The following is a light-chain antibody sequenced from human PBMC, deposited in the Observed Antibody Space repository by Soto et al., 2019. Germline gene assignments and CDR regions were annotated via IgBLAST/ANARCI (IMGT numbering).Light chain of an antibody. CDR3: QQRSNWFLT. V-gene: IGKV3D-11*01. CDR2: DAS. Sequence: EILLTQSPVTLSLSPGESGTLSCRAGQALSSSSLAWYQQKPGQASRLLIYDASNRATGIPARFSGSGSGTDFTLTISSLEPEDFAVYYCQQRSNWFLTFGGGTKVDIK. CDR1: QALSSSS. J-gene: IGKJ4*01.